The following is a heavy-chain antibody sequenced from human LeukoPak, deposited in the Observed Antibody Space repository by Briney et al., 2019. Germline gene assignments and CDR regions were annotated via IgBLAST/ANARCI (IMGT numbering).Heavy chain of an antibody. Sequence: ASVKVSCKASGYTFTGYYTHWVRQAPGQGLEWMGWINPTSGGTNSAQNFQGRVTMTRDTSTSTAYMDLISLRSDDTAVYYCARSPPWGSKGYFDYWGQGTLVTVSS. CDR3: ARSPPWGSKGYFDY. V-gene: IGHV1-2*02. D-gene: IGHD3-16*01. CDR2: INPTSGGT. J-gene: IGHJ4*02. CDR1: GYTFTGYY.